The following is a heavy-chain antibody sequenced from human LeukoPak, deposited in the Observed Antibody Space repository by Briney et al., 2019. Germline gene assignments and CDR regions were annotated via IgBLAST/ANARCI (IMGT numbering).Heavy chain of an antibody. CDR1: GGSISSGGYY. CDR2: IYYSGST. V-gene: IGHV4-31*03. CDR3: ASSHASGVPDWFDP. D-gene: IGHD3-16*01. Sequence: SQTLSLTCTVSGGSISSGGYYWSWIRQHPGKGLKWFGYIYYSGSTYYNPSLKSRVTISVDASKNQFSLKLSSVTAADTAVYYCASSHASGVPDWFDPWGQGTLVTVSS. J-gene: IGHJ5*02.